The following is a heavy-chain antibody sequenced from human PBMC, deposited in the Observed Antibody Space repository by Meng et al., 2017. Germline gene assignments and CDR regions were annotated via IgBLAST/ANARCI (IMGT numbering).Heavy chain of an antibody. CDR2: INHSGST. CDR3: ARFYCSGGSCRDY. V-gene: IGHV4-34*01. Sequence: QLQQWGAGLLKPSETLSLTCAVYGGSFSGYYWSWIRQPPGKGLEWIGEINHSGSTNYNPSLKSRVTISVDTSKNQFSLKLSSVTAADTAVYYCARFYCSGGSCRDYWGQGTLVTVSS. D-gene: IGHD2-15*01. J-gene: IGHJ4*02. CDR1: GGSFSGYY.